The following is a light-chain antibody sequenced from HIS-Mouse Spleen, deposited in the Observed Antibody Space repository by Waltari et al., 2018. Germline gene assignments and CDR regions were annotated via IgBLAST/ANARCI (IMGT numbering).Light chain of an antibody. CDR1: ALPKKY. V-gene: IGLV3-10*01. CDR2: EDS. J-gene: IGLJ2*01. CDR3: YSTDSSGNHRV. Sequence: SYELTQPPSVSVSPGQTARITCPGDALPKKYAYWYQQKSGQAPVLVIYEDSKRPSGIPERFYGSSSGTMATLTISGAQVDDEADYYCYSTDSSGNHRVFGGGTKLTVL.